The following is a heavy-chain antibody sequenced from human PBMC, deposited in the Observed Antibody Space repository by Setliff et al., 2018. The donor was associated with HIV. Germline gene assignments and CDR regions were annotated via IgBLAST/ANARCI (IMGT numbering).Heavy chain of an antibody. Sequence: SETLSLTCAVYGGSLSDHYWSWIRQPPGKGLEWIGEINHSGSTNYNLSLKSRVTISVDTSKNQFSLKLNSVTAADTAVYYCARARSLITVRRSFDYWGQGTLVTVSS. CDR2: INHSGST. D-gene: IGHD6-6*01. CDR1: GGSLSDHY. CDR3: ARARSLITVRRSFDY. J-gene: IGHJ4*02. V-gene: IGHV4-34*01.